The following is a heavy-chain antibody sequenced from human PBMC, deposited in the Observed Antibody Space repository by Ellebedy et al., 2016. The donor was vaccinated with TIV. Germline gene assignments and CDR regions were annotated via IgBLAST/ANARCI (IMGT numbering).Heavy chain of an antibody. Sequence: GGSLRLXXAASGFTFSDSYMSWIRQAPGKGLEWVSYISSGGSTIYYADSVKGRFTISRNNAKNSLYLQMNSLRAEDTAVYYCARRVAAAGSWWGQGTLVTVSS. V-gene: IGHV3-11*01. CDR2: ISSGGSTI. CDR3: ARRVAAAGSW. D-gene: IGHD6-13*01. CDR1: GFTFSDSY. J-gene: IGHJ4*02.